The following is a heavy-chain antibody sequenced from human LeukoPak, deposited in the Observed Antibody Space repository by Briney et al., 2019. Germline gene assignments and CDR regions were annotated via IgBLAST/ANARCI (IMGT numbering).Heavy chain of an antibody. CDR1: AYTFSNFY. CDR2: IAPKTGGT. J-gene: IGHJ5*02. V-gene: IGHV1-2*02. CDR3: ARVFCSSGNMCYKRSPDFDP. Sequence: ASMNVSCKASAYTFSNFYMHWLRQVPGHGLEWMCWIAPKTGGTKYAQGVQGRISVTADTSISPAYIHLTSMTSDDTAVYYCARVFCSSGNMCYKRSPDFDPWGQGTLIIVSS. D-gene: IGHD2-2*01.